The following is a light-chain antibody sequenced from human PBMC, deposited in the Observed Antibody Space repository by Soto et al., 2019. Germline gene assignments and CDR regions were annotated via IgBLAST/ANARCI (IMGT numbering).Light chain of an antibody. CDR3: MREDHWWPP. J-gene: IGKJ4*01. CDR2: EAS. V-gene: IGKV1-5*03. CDR1: QSISSW. Sequence: DIQMTQSPSTLSASVGDRVTITCRASQSISSWLAWYQQKPGKAPNLLIYEASNLESGVPSRFSGSGSGTDFSLTISSLQSEDLAVDYGMREDHWWPPFGWGTKGDIK.